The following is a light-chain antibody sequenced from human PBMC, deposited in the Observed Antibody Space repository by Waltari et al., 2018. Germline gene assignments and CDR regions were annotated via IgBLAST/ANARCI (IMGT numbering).Light chain of an antibody. Sequence: QSVLTQPPSVSAAPGQEVTISCSGSTSDIGNNYVSWYQQVPGTAPKLLISADNNRPSGVPDRFSGSKSGTSATLLITGLQTGDEADYFCATWDDSLSAGVFGPGTKVTV. CDR1: TSDIGNNY. J-gene: IGLJ1*01. CDR3: ATWDDSLSAGV. V-gene: IGLV1-51*01. CDR2: ADN.